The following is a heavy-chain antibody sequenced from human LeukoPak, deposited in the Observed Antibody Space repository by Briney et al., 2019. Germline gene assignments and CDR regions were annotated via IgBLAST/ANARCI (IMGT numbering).Heavy chain of an antibody. Sequence: GGSLRLSCAASAFTFSSYAMSWVRQAPGKGLEWVSSISTSDGTTYYADSVKGRFTISRDNSKNTLYLQMNSLRAEDTAVYYCAKISITMIVVVTETDAFDIWGQGTMVTVSS. CDR1: AFTFSSYA. V-gene: IGHV3-23*01. J-gene: IGHJ3*02. CDR2: ISTSDGTT. D-gene: IGHD3-22*01. CDR3: AKISITMIVVVTETDAFDI.